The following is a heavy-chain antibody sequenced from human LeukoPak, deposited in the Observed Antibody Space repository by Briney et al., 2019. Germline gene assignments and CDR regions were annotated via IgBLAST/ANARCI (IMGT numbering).Heavy chain of an antibody. V-gene: IGHV4-39*07. Sequence: PSETLSLTCTVSGGSISSGSYYWGWIRQPPGKGLEWIGSIYYSGSTYYNPSLKSRVTISVDTSKNQFSLKLSSVTAADTAVYYCAREKKATIFGVVTDSGNYFDYWGQGTLVTVSS. CDR2: IYYSGST. CDR3: AREKKATIFGVVTDSGNYFDY. J-gene: IGHJ4*02. CDR1: GGSISSGSYY. D-gene: IGHD3-3*01.